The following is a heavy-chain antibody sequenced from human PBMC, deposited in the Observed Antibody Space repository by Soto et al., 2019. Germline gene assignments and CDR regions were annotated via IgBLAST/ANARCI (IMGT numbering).Heavy chain of an antibody. CDR1: LGSFSNYC. D-gene: IGHD1-26*01. V-gene: IGHV4-34*01. CDR2: INHSGST. Sequence: LSLRCAGYLGSFSNYCWRWIRQPPGRGLGWIGEINHSGSTNYNPSLKRRVTISVDTSKNQFSLKLSSVTAADTAVYHCARERGGSGRFYYYYGMDVWGQGTTVTVSS. J-gene: IGHJ6*02. CDR3: ARERGGSGRFYYYYGMDV.